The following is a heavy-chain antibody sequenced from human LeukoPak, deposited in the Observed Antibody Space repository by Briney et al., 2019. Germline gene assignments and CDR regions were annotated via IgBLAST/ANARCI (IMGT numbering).Heavy chain of an antibody. J-gene: IGHJ1*01. V-gene: IGHV1-2*02. Sequence: GASVKVSCKASGYTFTGYYMHWVRQAPGQGLEWMGWINPNSGGTNYAQKFQGRVTMTRDTSISTAYMELSRLRSDDTAVYYCAKDPGPYCGGDCSASGYFQHWGQGTLVTVSS. CDR3: AKDPGPYCGGDCSASGYFQH. CDR2: INPNSGGT. D-gene: IGHD2-21*01. CDR1: GYTFTGYY.